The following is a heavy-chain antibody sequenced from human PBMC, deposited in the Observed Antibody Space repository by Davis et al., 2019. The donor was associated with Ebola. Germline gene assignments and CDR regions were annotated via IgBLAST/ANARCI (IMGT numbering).Heavy chain of an antibody. V-gene: IGHV3-23*01. CDR3: AKARSSWTPFDY. Sequence: GESLKISCAASGFTFSDYYMSWVRQAPGKGLEWVSAISGSGGSTYYADSVKGRFTISRDNSKNTLYLQMNSLRVDDTAVYYCAKARSSWTPFDYWGQGTLVTVSS. CDR2: ISGSGGST. CDR1: GFTFSDYY. J-gene: IGHJ4*02. D-gene: IGHD6-13*01.